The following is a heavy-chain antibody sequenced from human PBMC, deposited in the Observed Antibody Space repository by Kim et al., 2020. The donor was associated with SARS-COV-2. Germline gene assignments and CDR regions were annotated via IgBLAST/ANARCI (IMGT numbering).Heavy chain of an antibody. J-gene: IGHJ6*02. V-gene: IGHV2-70*01. CDR2: IDWDDDK. D-gene: IGHD1-26*01. CDR3: ARIIAVGAHYSYYGRDV. Sequence: SGPTLVNPTQTLTLTCTFSGFSLSTSGMCVSWIRQPPGKALEWLALIDWDDDKYYSTSLKTRLTISKDTSKNQVVLTMTNMDPVDTATYYCARIIAVGAHYSYYGRDVWGQGTTVTVSS. CDR1: GFSLSTSGMC.